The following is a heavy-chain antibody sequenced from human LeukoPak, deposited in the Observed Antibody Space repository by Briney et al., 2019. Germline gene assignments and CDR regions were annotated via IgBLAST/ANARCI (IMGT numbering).Heavy chain of an antibody. Sequence: GRSLRLSCAASGFTFRSYAMHWARQAPGKGLEWVAVISYDGSNKYYADSVKGRFTISRDNSKNTLYLQMNSLRAEDTAVYYCAREELFFYYYDSSGLYGMDVWGQGTTVTVSS. J-gene: IGHJ6*02. CDR1: GFTFRSYA. D-gene: IGHD3-22*01. CDR3: AREELFFYYYDSSGLYGMDV. V-gene: IGHV3-30-3*01. CDR2: ISYDGSNK.